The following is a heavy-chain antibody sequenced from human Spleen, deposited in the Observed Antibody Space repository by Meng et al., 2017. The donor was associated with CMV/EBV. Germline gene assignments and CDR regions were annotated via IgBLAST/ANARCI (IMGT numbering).Heavy chain of an antibody. V-gene: IGHV1-2*02. CDR1: GYTFTGYY. D-gene: IGHD6-13*01. J-gene: IGHJ5*02. CDR3: ARVSQLENWFDP. Sequence: ASVKVSCKASGYTFTGYYIHWVRQAPGQGLEWMGWINPNSGGTNYAQKFYGRVTVTRDTSISTAYMELSRLRSDDTAVYYCARVSQLENWFDPWGQGTLVTVSS. CDR2: INPNSGGT.